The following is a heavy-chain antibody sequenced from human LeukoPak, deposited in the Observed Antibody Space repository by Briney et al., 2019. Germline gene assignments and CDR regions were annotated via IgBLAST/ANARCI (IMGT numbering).Heavy chain of an antibody. J-gene: IGHJ4*02. CDR3: ARHRLGSGILADY. D-gene: IGHD3-10*01. CDR2: ISGSGGST. CDR1: GFTFSSYE. Sequence: PGGSLRLSCVASGFTFSSYEMNWVRQAPGKGLEWVSSISGSGGSTYYADSVKGRFTISRDNSKNTLYLQMNSLRAEDTAVYYCARHRLGSGILADYWGQGTLVTVSS. V-gene: IGHV3-23*01.